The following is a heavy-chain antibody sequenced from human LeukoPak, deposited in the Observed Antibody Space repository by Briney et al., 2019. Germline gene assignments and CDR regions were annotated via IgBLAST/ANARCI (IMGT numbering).Heavy chain of an antibody. J-gene: IGHJ4*02. CDR2: INQDGSDK. D-gene: IGHD2-21*01. CDR1: GFTFSSYW. Sequence: GGSLRLSCAASGFTFSSYWMSWVRQAPGKGLVWVANINQDGSDKKYVDSVKGRFTISRDNAKNSQYLQMNSLRVEDTAVYYCARSLWPEDYWGQGTLVTVSS. CDR3: ARSLWPEDY. V-gene: IGHV3-7*01.